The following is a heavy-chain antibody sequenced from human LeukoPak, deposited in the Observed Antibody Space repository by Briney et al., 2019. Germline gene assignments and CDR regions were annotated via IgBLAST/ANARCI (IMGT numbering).Heavy chain of an antibody. Sequence: ASVKVSCKASGFTFTSSVVQWVRQARGQRLEWIGWIVVGSGNTNYAQKFQERVTITRDMSTSTAYMELSSLRSEDTAVYYCAADLPPLYSGSWYFDLWGRGTLVTVSS. CDR2: IVVGSGNT. J-gene: IGHJ2*01. CDR1: GFTFTSSV. V-gene: IGHV1-58*01. D-gene: IGHD5-12*01. CDR3: AADLPPLYSGSWYFDL.